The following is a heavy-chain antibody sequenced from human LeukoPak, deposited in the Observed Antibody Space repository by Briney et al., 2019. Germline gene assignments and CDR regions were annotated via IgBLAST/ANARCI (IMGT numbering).Heavy chain of an antibody. CDR3: ARDTLFASGSAKYGMDV. CDR1: GGSVNSGGYY. CDR2: IHYSGST. J-gene: IGHJ6*01. D-gene: IGHD3-10*01. V-gene: IGHV4-31*03. Sequence: PSQTLSLTCTVSGGSVNSGGYYWTWIRQHPGRGLEWIGYIHYSGSTYYNPSLEGRLAISVDTSANHFSLSLSSVTAADTGVYFCARDTLFASGSAKYGMDVWGQGTTVIASS.